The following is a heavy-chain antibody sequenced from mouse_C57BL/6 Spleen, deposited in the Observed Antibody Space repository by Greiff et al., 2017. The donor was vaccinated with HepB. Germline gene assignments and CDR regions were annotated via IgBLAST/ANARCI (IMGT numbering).Heavy chain of an antibody. CDR2: IYPGDGDT. V-gene: IGHV1-82*01. CDR3: AREGVYYDYDGGDYYAMDY. D-gene: IGHD2-4*01. CDR1: GYAFSSSW. J-gene: IGHJ4*01. Sequence: VQLQQSGPELVKPGASVKISCKASGYAFSSSWMNWVKQRPGKGLEWIGRIYPGDGDTNYNGKFKGKATLTADKSSSTAYMQPSSLTSEDSAVYFCAREGVYYDYDGGDYYAMDYWGQGTSVTVSS.